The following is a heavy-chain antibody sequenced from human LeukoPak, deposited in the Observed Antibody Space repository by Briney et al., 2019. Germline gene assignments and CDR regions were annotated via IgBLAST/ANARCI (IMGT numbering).Heavy chain of an antibody. Sequence: GGSLRLSCAASGFTFSSYAMSWVRQAPGKGLEWVSAISGSGGSTYYADSVKGRFTISRDNAKNSLYLQMNSLRAEDTAVYYCARTRYCSSTSCYSDYWGQGTLVTASS. D-gene: IGHD2-2*01. CDR2: ISGSGGST. J-gene: IGHJ4*02. V-gene: IGHV3-23*01. CDR1: GFTFSSYA. CDR3: ARTRYCSSTSCYSDY.